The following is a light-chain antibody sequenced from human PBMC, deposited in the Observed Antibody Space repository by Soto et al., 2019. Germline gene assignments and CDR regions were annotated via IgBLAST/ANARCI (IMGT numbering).Light chain of an antibody. CDR2: DVS. Sequence: QSVLTQPASVSGSPGQSITISCTGTSSDVGGYNYVSWYQQHPGKAPKLMIYDVSNRPSGVSNRFSGSKSGNTASLTISGLHAEDEADYYCSSYTSSSTLYVVFGGGTKVTVL. J-gene: IGLJ2*01. CDR1: SSDVGGYNY. V-gene: IGLV2-14*01. CDR3: SSYTSSSTLYVV.